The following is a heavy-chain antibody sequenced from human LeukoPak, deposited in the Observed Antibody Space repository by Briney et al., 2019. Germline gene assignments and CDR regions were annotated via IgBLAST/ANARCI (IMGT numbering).Heavy chain of an antibody. CDR1: GSTFQNYG. CDR3: ARDRSYGAFDI. CDR2: IVSHGGRT. J-gene: IGHJ3*02. V-gene: IGHV3-20*04. Sequence: GGSLRLSCAASGSTFQNYGMNWVRQAPGKGLEWVSGIVSHGGRTLYADSVRGRFTISRDNAENSLWLQMDSLRAEDTALYYCARDRSYGAFDIWGQGTMVTVSS. D-gene: IGHD3-16*01.